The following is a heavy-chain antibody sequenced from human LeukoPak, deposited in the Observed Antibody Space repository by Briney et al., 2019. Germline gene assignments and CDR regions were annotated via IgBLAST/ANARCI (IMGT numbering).Heavy chain of an antibody. CDR2: TKPDGSAE. Sequence: PGGSLRLSCAASGFTFRNYWMGWVRPAPGKGLEWVANTKPDGSAEYYADSVRGRFTTSRDNANNLLYLQMNRLRAEDTAVYYCARDGGLHTNFDYWGQGTLVTVSS. CDR1: GFTFRNYW. J-gene: IGHJ4*02. CDR3: ARDGGLHTNFDY. D-gene: IGHD2-15*01. V-gene: IGHV3-7*01.